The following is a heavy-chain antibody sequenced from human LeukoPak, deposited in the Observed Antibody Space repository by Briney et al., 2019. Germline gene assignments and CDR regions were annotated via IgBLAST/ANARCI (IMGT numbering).Heavy chain of an antibody. CDR2: ISYDGSNK. D-gene: IGHD2-2*01. CDR3: ATPSNYFDY. Sequence: GGSLRLSCAASGFTFSSYAMHWVRQAPGKGLEWVAVISYDGSNKYYADSVKGRFTISRDNAKKSLYLEMNSLRAEDTAVYYCATPSNYFDYWGQGTLVTVSS. J-gene: IGHJ4*02. CDR1: GFTFSSYA. V-gene: IGHV3-30*04.